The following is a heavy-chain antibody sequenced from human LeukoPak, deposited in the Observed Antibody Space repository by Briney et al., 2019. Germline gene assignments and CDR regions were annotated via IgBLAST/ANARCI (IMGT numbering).Heavy chain of an antibody. CDR3: ARGLGELSLLFDY. CDR2: IYHSGST. V-gene: IGHV4-4*02. J-gene: IGHJ4*02. Sequence: PSETLSLTCAVSGGSISSSNWWSWVRQPPGKGLEWIGEIYHSGSTNYNPSLKSRVTISVDKSKNQFSLKLSSVTAADTAVYYCARGLGELSLLFDYWGQGTLVTVSS. D-gene: IGHD3-16*02. CDR1: GGSISSSNW.